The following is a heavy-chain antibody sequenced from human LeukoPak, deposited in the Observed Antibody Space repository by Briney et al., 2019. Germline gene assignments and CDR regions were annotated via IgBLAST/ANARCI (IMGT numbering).Heavy chain of an antibody. J-gene: IGHJ4*02. D-gene: IGHD6-6*01. CDR2: IIPIFGTA. Sequence: SVKVSCKASGGTFSSYAISWVRQAPGQGLEWMGGIIPIFGTANYAQKFQGRVTITTDESTSTAYMELSSLRAEDTAVYYCARDEEKSIAAWDSPDLDYWGQGTLVTVSS. CDR3: ARDEEKSIAAWDSPDLDY. V-gene: IGHV1-69*05. CDR1: GGTFSSYA.